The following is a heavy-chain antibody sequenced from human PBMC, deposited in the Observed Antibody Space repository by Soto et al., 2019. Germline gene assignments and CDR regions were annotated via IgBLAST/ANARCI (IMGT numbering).Heavy chain of an antibody. CDR3: ARDVWDYDILTGYFRLDY. Sequence: QVQLVQSGAEVKKPGASVKVSCKASGYTFTSCGISWVRQAPGQGLEWMGWISAYNGNTNYSQKLQGRINMTTDTSTSKAYMELRSLEFYDTAVYYCARDVWDYDILTGYFRLDYWGQGTLVTVSS. V-gene: IGHV1-18*01. CDR1: GYTFTSCG. CDR2: ISAYNGNT. D-gene: IGHD3-9*01. J-gene: IGHJ4*02.